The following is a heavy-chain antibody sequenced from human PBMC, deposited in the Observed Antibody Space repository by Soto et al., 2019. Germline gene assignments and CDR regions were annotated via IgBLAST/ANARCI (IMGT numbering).Heavy chain of an antibody. J-gene: IGHJ6*03. CDR1: GGSISSSSYY. CDR2: IYYSGST. V-gene: IGHV4-39*01. CDR3: ARHEYSSGWTGHYYYMDV. D-gene: IGHD6-19*01. Sequence: QLQLQESGPGLVKPSETLSLTCTVSGGSISSSSYYWGWIRQPPGKVLEWIGSIYYSGSTYYNPSLKSRVTISVDTSKNQFSLKLSSVTAADTAVYYCARHEYSSGWTGHYYYMDVWGKGTTVTVSS.